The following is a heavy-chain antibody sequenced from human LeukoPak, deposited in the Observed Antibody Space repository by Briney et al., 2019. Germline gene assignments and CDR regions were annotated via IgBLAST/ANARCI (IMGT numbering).Heavy chain of an antibody. CDR1: GGSFSGYY. V-gene: IGHV4-34*01. CDR2: INHSGST. CDR3: ARDRRAVAAKGRWFDP. Sequence: SETLSLTCAVYGGSFSGYYWSWIRQPPGKGLEWIEEINHSGSTNYNPSLKSRVTISVDTSKNQFSLKLSSVTAADTAVYYCARDRRAVAAKGRWFDPWGQGTLVTVSS. J-gene: IGHJ5*02. D-gene: IGHD6-19*01.